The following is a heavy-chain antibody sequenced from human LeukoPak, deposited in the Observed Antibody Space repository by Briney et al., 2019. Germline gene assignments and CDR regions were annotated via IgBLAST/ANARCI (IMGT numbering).Heavy chain of an antibody. J-gene: IGHJ5*02. D-gene: IGHD3-10*01. V-gene: IGHV4-34*01. CDR3: ARDMVREPYNWFDP. Sequence: SETLSLTCTVSGGSFSGYYWTWIRQFPGKGLEWIGEMNDRGTTNRNPSLKSRVTVSVDTSKNQFSLMLTSVTAADTAVYYCARDMVREPYNWFDPWGQGTLVTVSS. CDR1: GGSFSGYY. CDR2: MNDRGTT.